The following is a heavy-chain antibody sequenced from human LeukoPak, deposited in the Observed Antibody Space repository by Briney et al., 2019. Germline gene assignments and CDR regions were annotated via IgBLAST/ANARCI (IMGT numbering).Heavy chain of an antibody. J-gene: IGHJ4*02. Sequence: SETLSLTCAVYGGSFSGYYWGWIRQPPGKGLEWIGSIYHSGSTYYNPSLKSRVTISVDTSKNQFSLKLSSVTAADTAVYYCARKDIVVVPAAVYYFDYWGQGTLVTVSS. V-gene: IGHV4-38-2*01. D-gene: IGHD2-2*01. CDR2: IYHSGST. CDR3: ARKDIVVVPAAVYYFDY. CDR1: GGSFSGYY.